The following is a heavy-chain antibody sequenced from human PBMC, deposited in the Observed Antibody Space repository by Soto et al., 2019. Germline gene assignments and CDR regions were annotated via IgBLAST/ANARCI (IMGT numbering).Heavy chain of an antibody. V-gene: IGHV3-30-3*01. Sequence: HLGGSLRLSCAASGFTLSSYAMHRVRQAPGKGLEGVAVISYDGSKKYYADSVKGRFTISRDNSKNTLYLQMNSLRAEDTAVYYCARLGYCSGGSCYSIDYWGQGT. CDR1: GFTLSSYA. CDR2: ISYDGSKK. J-gene: IGHJ4*02. CDR3: ARLGYCSGGSCYSIDY. D-gene: IGHD2-15*01.